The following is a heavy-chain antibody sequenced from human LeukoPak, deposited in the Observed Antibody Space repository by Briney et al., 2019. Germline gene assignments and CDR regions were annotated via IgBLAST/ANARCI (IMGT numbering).Heavy chain of an antibody. J-gene: IGHJ4*02. V-gene: IGHV3-74*01. CDR1: GFPFNSFW. D-gene: IGHD1-14*01. Sequence: GSLRLSCAACGFPFNSFWMHWVRQAPGKGLVWVSDMNEYSTTIRYADSVKGRFTISRDNAKSILYLQMNNLRAKDTAMYFCARGGVNPVDHWGQGTLVTVSS. CDR3: ARGGVNPVDH. CDR2: MNEYSTTI.